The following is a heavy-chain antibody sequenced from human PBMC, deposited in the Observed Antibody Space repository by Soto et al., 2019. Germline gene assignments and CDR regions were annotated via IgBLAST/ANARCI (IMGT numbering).Heavy chain of an antibody. J-gene: IGHJ6*02. CDR1: GYTFTSYG. CDR3: ARGSDLGYYGSGSHSRYYGMDV. CDR2: ISAYNGNT. D-gene: IGHD3-10*01. Sequence: ASVKVSCKASGYTFTSYGISWVRQAPGQGLEWMGWISAYNGNTNYAQKLQGRVTMTTDTSTSTAYMELRSLRSDDTAVYYCARGSDLGYYGSGSHSRYYGMDVWGQGTTVTVS. V-gene: IGHV1-18*04.